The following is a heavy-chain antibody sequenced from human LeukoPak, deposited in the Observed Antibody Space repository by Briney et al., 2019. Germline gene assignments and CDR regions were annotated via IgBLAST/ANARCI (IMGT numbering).Heavy chain of an antibody. CDR1: GFTVSSNY. D-gene: IGHD3-22*01. V-gene: IGHV3-66*01. CDR2: IYSGGTT. CDR3: ARDSSGLSYFDY. J-gene: IGHJ4*02. Sequence: PGGSLRLSCAASGFTVSSNYMSWGRQAPGKGLEWVSVIYSGGTTYYADSVKGRFTISRDNSKNTLYLQMNSLRAEDTAVYYCARDSSGLSYFDYWGQGTLVTVSS.